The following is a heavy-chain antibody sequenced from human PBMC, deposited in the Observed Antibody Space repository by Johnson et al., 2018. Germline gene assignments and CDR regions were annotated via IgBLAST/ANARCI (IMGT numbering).Heavy chain of an antibody. D-gene: IGHD2-15*01. V-gene: IGHV3-30*03. CDR3: ARSGGMREDFQH. CDR2: ISYDGSNK. CDR1: GFTFSSYG. J-gene: IGHJ1*01. Sequence: QVQLVQSGGGVVQPGRSLRLSCAASGFTFSSYGMHWVRQAPGKGLEWVAVISYDGSNKYYADSVKGRFTISRDNAKNSLYLQMNSLGAEDTAVYYCARSGGMREDFQHWGQGTLVTVSS.